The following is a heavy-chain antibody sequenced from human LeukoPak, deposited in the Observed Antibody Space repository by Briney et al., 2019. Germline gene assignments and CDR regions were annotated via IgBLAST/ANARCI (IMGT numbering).Heavy chain of an antibody. Sequence: ASVKVSCKASGYTFTSYDINWVRQATGQGLEWTGWMNPNSGNTGYAQKFQGRVTMTRNTSISTAYMELSSLRSEDTAVYYCARVIDSIAAAGSDWGQGTLVTVSS. CDR2: MNPNSGNT. CDR1: GYTFTSYD. CDR3: ARVIDSIAAAGSD. D-gene: IGHD6-13*01. V-gene: IGHV1-8*01. J-gene: IGHJ4*02.